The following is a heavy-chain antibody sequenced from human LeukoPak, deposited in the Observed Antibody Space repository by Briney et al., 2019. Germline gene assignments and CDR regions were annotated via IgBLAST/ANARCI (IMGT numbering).Heavy chain of an antibody. V-gene: IGHV5-51*01. J-gene: IGHJ6*03. D-gene: IGHD2-15*01. Sequence: GESLKISCKGSGYSFTSYWIGWVRQMPGKGLEWMGIIYPGDSDTRYSPSFQGQVTISADKSISTAYLQWSSLKASDTAMYYCARVRYCSGGSCPSWGYYYYMDVWGKGTTVTVSS. CDR1: GYSFTSYW. CDR2: IYPGDSDT. CDR3: ARVRYCSGGSCPSWGYYYYMDV.